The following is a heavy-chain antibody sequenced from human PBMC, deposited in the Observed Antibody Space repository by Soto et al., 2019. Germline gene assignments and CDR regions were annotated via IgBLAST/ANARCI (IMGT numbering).Heavy chain of an antibody. J-gene: IGHJ4*02. CDR2: IHPSDSES. CDR3: ARENFDSSGRV. D-gene: IGHD6-19*01. CDR1: GYTFTDHW. V-gene: IGHV5-10-1*01. Sequence: GESVKISFKGSGYTFTDHWITWVRQMPGRGLEWMGRIHPSDSESNYSPSFQGHVTFSVDKPINTAYVQWSSLQASDTAMYYCARENFDSSGRVWGQGTLVTVSS.